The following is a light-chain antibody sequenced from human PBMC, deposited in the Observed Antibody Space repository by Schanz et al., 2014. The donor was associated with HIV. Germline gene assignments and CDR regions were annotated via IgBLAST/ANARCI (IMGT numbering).Light chain of an antibody. Sequence: QSALTQPASVSGSPGQSITISCTGTSSDVGGYNYVSWYQQHPGKAPKLMIYDVSNRPSGVPDRFSGSKSGNTASLTVSGLQADDEADYYCSSYTSSNTYVFGTGTKLTVL. V-gene: IGLV2-14*01. CDR3: SSYTSSNTYV. CDR2: DVS. CDR1: SSDVGGYNY. J-gene: IGLJ1*01.